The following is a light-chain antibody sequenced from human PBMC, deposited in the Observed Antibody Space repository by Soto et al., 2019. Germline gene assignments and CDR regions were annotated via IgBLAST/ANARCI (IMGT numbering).Light chain of an antibody. CDR2: AGS. Sequence: QSALTQPASGSGSPGQSITISCTGTSSDVGSYNLVSWYQQHPGKAPKLMIYAGSKRPSGVSNRFSGSKSGNTASRTISGLQAEDEADYYCCSYAGSSTSHVVFGGGTKLTVL. V-gene: IGLV2-23*01. J-gene: IGLJ2*01. CDR1: SSDVGSYNL. CDR3: CSYAGSSTSHVV.